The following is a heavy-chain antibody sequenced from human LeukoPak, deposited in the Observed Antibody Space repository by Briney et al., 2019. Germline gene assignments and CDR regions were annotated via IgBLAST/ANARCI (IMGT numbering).Heavy chain of an antibody. CDR2: INPNSGGT. Sequence: ASVKVSCKASGYTFTGYYMHWVRQAPGQGLEWMGWINPNSGGTNYAQKFQGRVTMTRDTSISTACMELSRLRSDDTAVYYCALSKRDNVGYCSGGSCYPADYWGQGTLVTVSS. V-gene: IGHV1-2*02. CDR1: GYTFTGYY. D-gene: IGHD2-15*01. CDR3: ALSKRDNVGYCSGGSCYPADY. J-gene: IGHJ4*02.